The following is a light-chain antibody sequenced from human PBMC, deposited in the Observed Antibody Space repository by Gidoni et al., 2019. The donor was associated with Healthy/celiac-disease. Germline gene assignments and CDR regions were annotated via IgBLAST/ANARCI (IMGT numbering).Light chain of an antibody. Sequence: DIQLTQSPSFLSASVGDRVTITCRASQGISSYFAWYQQKPGKAPSLLIYAASTLQSGVPSRFSGSGSGTEFTLTISSLQPEDFATYYCQQLNSYPRTFGPGTKVDIK. V-gene: IGKV1-9*01. CDR1: QGISSY. J-gene: IGKJ3*01. CDR2: AAS. CDR3: QQLNSYPRT.